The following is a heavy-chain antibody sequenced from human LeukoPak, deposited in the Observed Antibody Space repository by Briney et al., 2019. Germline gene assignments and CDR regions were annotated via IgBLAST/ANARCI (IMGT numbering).Heavy chain of an antibody. D-gene: IGHD2-2*01. CDR1: GFTFNNYG. V-gene: IGHV3-30*18. CDR3: AKGPLRGTAAAIDY. J-gene: IGHJ4*02. CDR2: ISYDGRNE. Sequence: GGSLRLSCAASGFTFNNYGMHWVRQAPGKGLEWVAVISYDGRNEHYPDSVKGRFTISRDISTDTLWLQMDSLRTEDTAVYYCAKGPLRGTAAAIDYWGQGTLVTVSS.